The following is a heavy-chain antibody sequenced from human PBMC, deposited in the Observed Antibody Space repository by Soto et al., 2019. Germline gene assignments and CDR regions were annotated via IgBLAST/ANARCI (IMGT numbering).Heavy chain of an antibody. D-gene: IGHD3-3*01. CDR1: GGTFSSYA. V-gene: IGHV1-69*06. CDR2: IIPIFGTA. Sequence: SVKVSCQASGGTFSSYAISWVRQAPGQGLEWMGGIIPIFGTANYAQKFQGRVTITADKSTSTAYMELSSLRSEDTAVYYCATHTYYDFWSGYPTPSPRDYYGMDVWGQGTTVTVSS. J-gene: IGHJ6*02. CDR3: ATHTYYDFWSGYPTPSPRDYYGMDV.